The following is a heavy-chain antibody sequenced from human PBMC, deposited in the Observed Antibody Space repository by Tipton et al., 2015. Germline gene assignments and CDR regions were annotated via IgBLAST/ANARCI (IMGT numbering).Heavy chain of an antibody. CDR2: IYYSGVT. J-gene: IGHJ4*02. Sequence: TLSLTCTVSGDSISSDSYYWGWIRQPPAKGLEWIGYIYYSGVTNYNPSLKSRVTISVDTSQNQFSLKLRSVTAGDTALYYCARLGRWLEVDFWGQGTLVTVSS. CDR3: ARLGRWLEVDF. V-gene: IGHV4-61*01. D-gene: IGHD5-24*01. CDR1: GDSISSDSYY.